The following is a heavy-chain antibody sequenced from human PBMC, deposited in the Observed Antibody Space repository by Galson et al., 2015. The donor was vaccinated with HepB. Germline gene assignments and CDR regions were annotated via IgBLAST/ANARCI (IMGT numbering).Heavy chain of an antibody. V-gene: IGHV3-64*01. J-gene: IGHJ4*02. Sequence: SLRLSCAASGFTFSSYAMHWVRQAPGKGLEYVSAISSNGGSTYYANSVKGRFTISKDNSKNTLYLQMGSLRAEDMAVYYCARDQYYYDSSGYPGYWGQGTLATVSS. D-gene: IGHD3-22*01. CDR3: ARDQYYYDSSGYPGY. CDR1: GFTFSSYA. CDR2: ISSNGGST.